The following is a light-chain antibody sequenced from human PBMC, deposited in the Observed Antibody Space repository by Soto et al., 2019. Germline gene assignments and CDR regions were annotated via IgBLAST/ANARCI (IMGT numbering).Light chain of an antibody. CDR2: DVS. V-gene: IGLV2-11*01. CDR1: SSDVGGYNY. CDR3: CSYAGNSLWV. Sequence: QSALTQPRSVSGSPGQSVTISCTGTSSDVGGYNYVSWYQQHPGKAPKLVIYDVSKWPSGVPDRFSGSKSGNTAPLTISGLQAEDEADYYCCSYAGNSLWVFGGGTKLTVL. J-gene: IGLJ3*02.